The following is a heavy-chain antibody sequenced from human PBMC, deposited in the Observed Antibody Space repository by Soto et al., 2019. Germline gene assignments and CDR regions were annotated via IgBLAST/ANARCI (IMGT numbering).Heavy chain of an antibody. CDR3: ARTQYSYGQTHPEHYYGMDV. Sequence: ASVKVSCKASGYTFTSYGISWVRQAPGQGLEWMGWISAYNGNTNYAQKLQGRVTMTTDTSTSTAYMELSRLRSDDTAVYYCARTQYSYGQTHPEHYYGMDVWGQGTTVTVSS. J-gene: IGHJ6*02. V-gene: IGHV1-18*01. CDR2: ISAYNGNT. CDR1: GYTFTSYG. D-gene: IGHD5-18*01.